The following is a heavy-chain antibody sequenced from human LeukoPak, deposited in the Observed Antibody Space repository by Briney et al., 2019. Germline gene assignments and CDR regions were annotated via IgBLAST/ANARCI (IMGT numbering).Heavy chain of an antibody. V-gene: IGHV1-18*01. CDR2: ISAYNGNT. Sequence: GASVKVSCKASGYTFTSYGISWVRQAPGQGLERMGWISAYNGNTNYAQKLQGRVTMTTDTSTSTAYMELRSLRSDDTAVYYCATYNTYYYDSSGYYDFDYWGQGTLVTVSA. J-gene: IGHJ4*02. CDR1: GYTFTSYG. CDR3: ATYNTYYYDSSGYYDFDY. D-gene: IGHD3-22*01.